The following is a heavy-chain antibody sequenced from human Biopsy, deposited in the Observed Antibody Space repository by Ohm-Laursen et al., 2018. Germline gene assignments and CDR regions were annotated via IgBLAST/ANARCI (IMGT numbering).Heavy chain of an antibody. J-gene: IGHJ5*02. Sequence: SRTLFLTCAVSGGSLSSYSWSWIRQPTGKGLEWIGQIYTSGITNYNPSLKSRVTMSVDTSKNKFSLRVSSVTAADTAVYYCARDRDRRGWFDPWGQGTLVTVSS. CDR3: ARDRDRRGWFDP. D-gene: IGHD1-14*01. V-gene: IGHV4-4*07. CDR2: IYTSGIT. CDR1: GGSLSSYS.